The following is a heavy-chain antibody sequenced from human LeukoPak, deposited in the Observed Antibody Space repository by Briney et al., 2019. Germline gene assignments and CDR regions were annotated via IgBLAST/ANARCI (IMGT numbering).Heavy chain of an antibody. V-gene: IGHV5-51*01. J-gene: IGHJ3*02. D-gene: IGHD3-22*01. CDR3: ARLTVRGYYDSSGYPSDAFDI. CDR2: IYPGDSDT. Sequence: GESLKISCKGSGYSFTSYWIGWVRQMPGKGLEWMGIIYPGDSDTRYSPSFQGQVTISADKSISTAYLQWSSLKASDTAMYYCARLTVRGYYDSSGYPSDAFDIWGRGTMVTVSS. CDR1: GYSFTSYW.